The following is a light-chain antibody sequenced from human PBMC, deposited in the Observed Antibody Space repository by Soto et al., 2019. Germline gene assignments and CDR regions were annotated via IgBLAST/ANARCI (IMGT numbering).Light chain of an antibody. Sequence: ALTQPASVSGSPGQSITISCTGTSSDVGGYNYVSWYQQHPGKAPQLMIYDVSSRPSGVSHRFSGSKSGTTASLTISGLQAEDEAYYFCSSYTAITTTRVFGGGTKVTVL. V-gene: IGLV2-14*03. CDR1: SSDVGGYNY. J-gene: IGLJ2*01. CDR2: DVS. CDR3: SSYTAITTTRV.